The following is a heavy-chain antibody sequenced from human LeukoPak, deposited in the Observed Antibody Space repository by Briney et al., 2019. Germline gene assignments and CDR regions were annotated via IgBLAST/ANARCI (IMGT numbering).Heavy chain of an antibody. J-gene: IGHJ5*02. D-gene: IGHD2-2*01. Sequence: PSETLSLTCTVSGGSISSYYWSWIRQPPGKGLEWIGYIYYSGSTNYNPSLKSRVTISVDTSKNQFSLKLSSVTAADTAVHYCARAGGYCSSTSCYLGSWFDPWGQGTLVTVSS. CDR1: GGSISSYY. CDR3: ARAGGYCSSTSCYLGSWFDP. CDR2: IYYSGST. V-gene: IGHV4-59*01.